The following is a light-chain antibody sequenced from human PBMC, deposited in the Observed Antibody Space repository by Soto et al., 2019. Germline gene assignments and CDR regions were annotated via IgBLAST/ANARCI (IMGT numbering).Light chain of an antibody. CDR3: QQHISWPLT. V-gene: IGKV3-11*01. Sequence: EIVLTQSPASLSLSPGERATLSCRASQSVTNSLAWYQQKPGQAPRLLVYDASNRATGIPIRFSGSGSGTDFTLTISILEPEDFAVYYCQQHISWPLTFGGGTKVDIK. CDR2: DAS. J-gene: IGKJ4*01. CDR1: QSVTNS.